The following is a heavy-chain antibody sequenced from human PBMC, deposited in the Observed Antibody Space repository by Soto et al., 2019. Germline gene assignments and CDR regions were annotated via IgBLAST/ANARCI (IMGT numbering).Heavy chain of an antibody. CDR2: IYYSGST. D-gene: IGHD3-10*01. CDR3: ARGSMVRGVISPRNWFDP. Sequence: QVQLQESGPGLVKPSQTLSLTCTVSGGSISSGGYYWSWIRQHPGKGLEWIGYIYYSGSTYYNPSLKSRVTISVDTSKNQFSLKLSSVTAADTAVYYCARGSMVRGVISPRNWFDPWGQGTLVTVSS. V-gene: IGHV4-31*03. J-gene: IGHJ5*02. CDR1: GGSISSGGYY.